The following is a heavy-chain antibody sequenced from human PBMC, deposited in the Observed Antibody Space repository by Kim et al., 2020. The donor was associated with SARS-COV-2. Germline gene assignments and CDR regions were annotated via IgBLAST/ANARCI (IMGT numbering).Heavy chain of an antibody. CDR3: ARGGGYSYGYIPYYYYYGMDV. V-gene: IGHV3-53*01. CDR2: IYSGGST. J-gene: IGHJ6*02. CDR1: GFTVSSNY. Sequence: GGSLRLSCAASGFTVSSNYMSWVRQAPGKGLEWVSVIYSGGSTYYADSVKGRFTISRDNSKNTLYLQMNSLRAEDTAVYYCARGGGYSYGYIPYYYYYGMDVWGQGTTVTVSS. D-gene: IGHD5-18*01.